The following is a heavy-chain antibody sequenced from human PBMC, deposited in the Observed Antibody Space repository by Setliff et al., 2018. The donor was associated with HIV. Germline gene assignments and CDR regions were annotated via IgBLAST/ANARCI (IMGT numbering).Heavy chain of an antibody. CDR1: GYTISSYV. CDR3: AREGATAGLDLDY. V-gene: IGHV1-3*03. CDR2: INTVNGNR. J-gene: IGHJ4*02. D-gene: IGHD6-13*01. Sequence: ASVKVSCKASGYTISSYVMHWARQAPGQRLEWIGWINTVNGNRKYSQEFQGRITITMDTSANTVYMEVSSLRSEDMAVYYCAREGATAGLDLDYWGPGTLVTVSS.